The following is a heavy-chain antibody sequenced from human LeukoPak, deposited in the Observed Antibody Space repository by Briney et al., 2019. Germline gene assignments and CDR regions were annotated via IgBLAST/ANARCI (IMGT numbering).Heavy chain of an antibody. Sequence: GGSLRLSCAASGFTFSSYWMSWVRQAPGKGLEWVANIKSDGSEKYYVDSVKGRFTISRDNAKNSLYLQMNSLRAEDTAVYYCAKDSRSSWYYFDYWGQGTLVTVSS. CDR1: GFTFSSYW. D-gene: IGHD6-13*01. J-gene: IGHJ4*02. V-gene: IGHV3-7*03. CDR2: IKSDGSEK. CDR3: AKDSRSSWYYFDY.